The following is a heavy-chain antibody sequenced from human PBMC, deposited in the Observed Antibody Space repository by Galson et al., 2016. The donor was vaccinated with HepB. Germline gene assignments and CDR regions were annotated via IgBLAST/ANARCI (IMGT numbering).Heavy chain of an antibody. V-gene: IGHV4-31*03. CDR1: GGSINSNDYY. CDR3: ARIYIYHSDINGYWAAFDM. CDR2: ISHSGNT. Sequence: TLSLTCTVSGGSINSNDYYWSWIRQHSGKGLEWIGYISHSGNTYYNPSLRSRVSMSVDTSKNQFSLKMNSVTAADTAMYFWARIYIYHSDINGYWAAFDMWGQGTMVIVS. D-gene: IGHD3-22*01. J-gene: IGHJ3*02.